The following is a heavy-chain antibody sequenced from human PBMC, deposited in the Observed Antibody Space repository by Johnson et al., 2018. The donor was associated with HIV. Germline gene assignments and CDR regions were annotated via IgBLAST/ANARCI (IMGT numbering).Heavy chain of an antibody. CDR3: ASDILFGTTRFDHDAFDI. Sequence: VQLVESGGGLVQPGGSLRLSCAASGFTVSSNYMNWVRQASGRGLEWVSAIGTAGDTYYSAAVKGRFTISRDNSTNSLYSQMNSLRVEDTGVYYCASDILFGTTRFDHDAFDIWGQGTMVTVSS. V-gene: IGHV3-66*01. J-gene: IGHJ3*02. CDR2: IGTAGDT. D-gene: IGHD1-1*01. CDR1: GFTVSSNY.